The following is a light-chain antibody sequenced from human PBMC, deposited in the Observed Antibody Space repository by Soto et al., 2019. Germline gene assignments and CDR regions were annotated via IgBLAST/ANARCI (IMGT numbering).Light chain of an antibody. Sequence: DIQMTQSPSTLSASVGDRVTITCRASQSISSWLARYQQKPGKAPNLLIYKASCLENGVPSRFSGGGSGTVVALTISSLQPDDFATYYCEQYNTYSTWTFGQGTKVEIK. CDR3: EQYNTYSTWT. V-gene: IGKV1-5*03. J-gene: IGKJ1*01. CDR2: KAS. CDR1: QSISSW.